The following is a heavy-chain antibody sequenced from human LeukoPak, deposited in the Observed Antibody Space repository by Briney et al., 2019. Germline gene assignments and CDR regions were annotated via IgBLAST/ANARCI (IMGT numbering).Heavy chain of an antibody. Sequence: PGGSLRLSCAASGFTFSTYNMHWVRQAPGTGLEWVAVIWYDGSNKHYADSVKGRFTISRDNARNTLYLQVNSLRAEDTAVYYCARDSSGWGFDYWGQGSLVTVSS. J-gene: IGHJ4*02. D-gene: IGHD6-25*01. CDR1: GFTFSTYN. V-gene: IGHV3-33*01. CDR3: ARDSSGWGFDY. CDR2: IWYDGSNK.